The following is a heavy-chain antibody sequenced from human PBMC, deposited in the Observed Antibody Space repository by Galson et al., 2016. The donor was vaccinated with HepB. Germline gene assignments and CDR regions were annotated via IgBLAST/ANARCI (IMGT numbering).Heavy chain of an antibody. Sequence: SLRLSCAASGFTFNIYWMSWVRQAPGKGLEWVANIKKDGSETYYVDSVKGRFTISRDNAKNSLYLQMNSLRAEDTAVYYCARDYRIIGATRLDYWGQGTLVTVSS. V-gene: IGHV3-7*03. CDR2: IKKDGSET. D-gene: IGHD2-15*01. CDR1: GFTFNIYW. CDR3: ARDYRIIGATRLDY. J-gene: IGHJ4*02.